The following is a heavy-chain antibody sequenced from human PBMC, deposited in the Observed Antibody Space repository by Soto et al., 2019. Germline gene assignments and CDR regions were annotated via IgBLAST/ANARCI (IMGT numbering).Heavy chain of an antibody. D-gene: IGHD2-8*02. Sequence: QVQLVQSGAEVKKPGSSVKVSCKASGGTFNSYTITWVRQAPGQGLEWMGGITPIFGRTNYAQKFQDRVTTTADESTITAYMELCDLTSDDTAVYYCARAPGIVLVPTKHQLGASFVLSGEGALVTVSS. CDR1: GGTFNSYT. CDR3: ARAPGIVLVPTKHQLGASFVL. V-gene: IGHV1-69*01. J-gene: IGHJ5*02. CDR2: ITPIFGRT.